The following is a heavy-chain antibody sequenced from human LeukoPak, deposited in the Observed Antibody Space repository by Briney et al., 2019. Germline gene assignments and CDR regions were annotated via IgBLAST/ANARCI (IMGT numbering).Heavy chain of an antibody. Sequence: ASVKVSCKASGYTFTSYGISWVRQAPGQGLEWMGWISAYNGNTNYAQKLQGRVTMTTDTSTSTACMELRSLRSDDTAVYYCARDGKAYCSGGSCYQQTFDYWGQGTLVTVSS. V-gene: IGHV1-18*01. CDR2: ISAYNGNT. CDR1: GYTFTSYG. CDR3: ARDGKAYCSGGSCYQQTFDY. D-gene: IGHD2-15*01. J-gene: IGHJ4*02.